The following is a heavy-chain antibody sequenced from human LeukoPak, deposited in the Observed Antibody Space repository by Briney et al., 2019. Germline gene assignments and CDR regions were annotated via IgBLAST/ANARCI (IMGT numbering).Heavy chain of an antibody. CDR2: ISGSGGST. J-gene: IGHJ4*01. V-gene: IGHV3-23*01. D-gene: IGHD1-26*01. Sequence: GGSLRLSCAASGFTFSSYAMSWVRQAPGKGQEWVSAISGSGGSTYYADSVRGRFTISRDNSKNTLYLQMNSLRTADTAVYYCARDETGSPYLEYWGHGTLVTVSS. CDR3: ARDETGSPYLEY. CDR1: GFTFSSYA.